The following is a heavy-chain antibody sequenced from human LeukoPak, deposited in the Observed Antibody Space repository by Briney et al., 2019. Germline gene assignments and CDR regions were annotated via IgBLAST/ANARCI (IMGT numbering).Heavy chain of an antibody. CDR2: IYTSGST. D-gene: IGHD3-16*01. CDR3: ARRIWGDAFDI. J-gene: IGHJ3*02. V-gene: IGHV4-4*09. CDR1: GDSISSYY. Sequence: PSETLSLTCTVSGDSISSYYWSWIRQPPGKGLEWIGYIYTSGSTNYNPSLKSRVTISVDTSKNQFSLKLSSVTAADTAVYYCARRIWGDAFDIWGQGTMVTVSS.